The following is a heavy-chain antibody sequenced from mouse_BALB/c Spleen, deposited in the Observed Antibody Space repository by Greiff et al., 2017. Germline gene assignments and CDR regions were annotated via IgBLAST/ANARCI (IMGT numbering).Heavy chain of an antibody. J-gene: IGHJ4*01. Sequence: EVQLVESGGGLVQPGGSLKLSCAASGSTFSSYTMSWVRQTPEKRLEWVAYISNGGGSTYYPDTVKGRFTISRDNAKNTLYLQMSSLKSEDTAMYYCARHGSTALYAMDYWGQGTSVTVSS. CDR2: ISNGGGST. V-gene: IGHV5-12-2*01. D-gene: IGHD1-2*01. CDR1: GSTFSSYT. CDR3: ARHGSTALYAMDY.